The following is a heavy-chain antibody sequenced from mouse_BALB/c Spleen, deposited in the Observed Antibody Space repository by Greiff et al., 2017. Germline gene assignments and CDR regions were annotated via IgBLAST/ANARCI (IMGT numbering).Heavy chain of an antibody. CDR3: ARKEGYDRYYAMDY. CDR1: GYAFSSYW. J-gene: IGHJ4*01. CDR2: IYPGDGDT. D-gene: IGHD2-2*01. V-gene: IGHV1-80*01. Sequence: QVQLQQSGAELVRPGSSVKISCKASGYAFSSYWMNWVKQRPGQGLEWIGQIYPGDGDTNYNGKFKGKATLTADKSSSTAYMQLSSLTSEDSAVYFCARKEGYDRYYAMDYWGQGTSVTISS.